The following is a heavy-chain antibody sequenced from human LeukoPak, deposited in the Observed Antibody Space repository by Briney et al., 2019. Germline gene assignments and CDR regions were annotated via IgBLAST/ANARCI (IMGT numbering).Heavy chain of an antibody. D-gene: IGHD3-10*01. CDR1: GGSVSTSTYY. J-gene: IGHJ4*02. Sequence: SGTLSLTCTVAGGSVSTSTYYWAWIRQPPGKGLEWIGNIYYSGSTYYNPSLKSRVTISVDTSKNQFSLKLSSVTAADTAVYYCARQRSGSGGDYWGQGTLVILSA. CDR2: IYYSGST. CDR3: ARQRSGSGGDY. V-gene: IGHV4-39*01.